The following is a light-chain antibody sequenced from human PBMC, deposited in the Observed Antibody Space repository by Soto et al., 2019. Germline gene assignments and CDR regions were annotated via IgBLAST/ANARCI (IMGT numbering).Light chain of an antibody. CDR2: GAS. CDR3: QQYNTWPHT. Sequence: EIVMTQSPATLSVSPGERATLSCRASQSVSSNLAWYQQKPGQAPRLLIYGASTRATGIPARFSGSGSGTEFPLTISSLQSEDFAVYYCQQYNTWPHTFGGGTKVEIK. CDR1: QSVSSN. J-gene: IGKJ4*01. V-gene: IGKV3-15*01.